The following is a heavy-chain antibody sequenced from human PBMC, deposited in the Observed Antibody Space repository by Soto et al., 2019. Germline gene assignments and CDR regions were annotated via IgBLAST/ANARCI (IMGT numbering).Heavy chain of an antibody. CDR3: ARHDCISTSCYYYYYYSMDV. CDR2: IIPIFDTA. CDR1: GGTFISYA. V-gene: IGHV1-69*13. Sequence: SAQVSFKTSGGTFISYAITWVRQAPGQGLDRMGGIIPIFDTANYAQKFQGRVTITADESTSTAYMELSSLRSEDTAVYYCARHDCISTSCYYYYYYSMDVWGQGTTVTVSS. J-gene: IGHJ6*02. D-gene: IGHD2-2*01.